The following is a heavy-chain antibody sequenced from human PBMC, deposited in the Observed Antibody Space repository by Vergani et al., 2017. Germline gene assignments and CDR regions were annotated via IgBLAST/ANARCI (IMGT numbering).Heavy chain of an antibody. Sequence: EVQLVESGGGLVQPGGSLRLSCAASGFTFSSYAMHWVRQAPGKGLEYVSGISNHGGRTYYADSVKGRFTISRDNSKNTLYLQMGSLRAEDMAVYYCARRYCSSTSCYCFDYWGQGTLVTVSS. CDR2: ISNHGGRT. D-gene: IGHD2-2*01. CDR1: GFTFSSYA. CDR3: ARRYCSSTSCYCFDY. V-gene: IGHV3-64*07. J-gene: IGHJ4*02.